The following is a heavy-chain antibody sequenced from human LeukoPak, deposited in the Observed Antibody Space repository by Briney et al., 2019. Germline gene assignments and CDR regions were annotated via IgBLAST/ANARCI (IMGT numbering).Heavy chain of an antibody. CDR2: TSASGSST. CDR1: GLAFSTYS. D-gene: IGHD6-13*01. J-gene: IGHJ4*02. Sequence: GGSLRLSCAASGLAFSTYSMSWVRQAPGKGLYWVSGTSASGSSTYYADSVKGRFTISRDNSKNTLYLQMDSLRAEDTAVYYCAKDAAGPEYWGQGTLVTVSS. V-gene: IGHV3-23*01. CDR3: AKDAAGPEY.